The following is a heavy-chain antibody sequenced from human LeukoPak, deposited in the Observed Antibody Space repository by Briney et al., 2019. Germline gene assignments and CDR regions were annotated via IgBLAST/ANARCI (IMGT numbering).Heavy chain of an antibody. Sequence: SETLSLTCAVSGYSISSGYYWGWIRQPPGKGLEWIGSIYHFGSTYYNPSLKSRVTISVDTSKNQFSLKLSSVTAADTAVYYCARGQYCTNGVCYHDAFDIWGQGTMVTVSS. D-gene: IGHD2-8*01. V-gene: IGHV4-38-2*01. CDR3: ARGQYCTNGVCYHDAFDI. CDR2: IYHFGST. J-gene: IGHJ3*02. CDR1: GYSISSGYY.